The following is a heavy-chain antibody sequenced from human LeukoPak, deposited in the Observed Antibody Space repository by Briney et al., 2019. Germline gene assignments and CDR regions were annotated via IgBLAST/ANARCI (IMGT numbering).Heavy chain of an antibody. D-gene: IGHD1-26*01. Sequence: GGSLRLSCVVSGFTVSRDYLSWVRQAPGKGLEWVAVIYSSGTTYYADSVKGRFSISRDNSKNTASLQMNSLRVDDTAVYFCARFMGASGFDYWGQGTLVTVSS. CDR1: GFTVSRDY. J-gene: IGHJ4*02. CDR2: IYSSGTT. CDR3: ARFMGASGFDY. V-gene: IGHV3-66*01.